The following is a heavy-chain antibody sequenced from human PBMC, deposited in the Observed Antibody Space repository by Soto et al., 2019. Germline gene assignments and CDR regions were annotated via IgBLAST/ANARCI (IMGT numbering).Heavy chain of an antibody. J-gene: IGHJ3*01. Sequence: AGSLRLSCATSGFTISHYYMSWVRQPPGKGLESVSVIYSGESTYYAASLKSRFTISGDKSEKMLYLQLNTVRAEDTAVYYCAAAGESPPLNAFNFWGQGTMVTVSS. V-gene: IGHV3-53*05. CDR3: AAAGESPPLNAFNF. CDR1: GFTISHYY. D-gene: IGHD4-17*01. CDR2: IYSGEST.